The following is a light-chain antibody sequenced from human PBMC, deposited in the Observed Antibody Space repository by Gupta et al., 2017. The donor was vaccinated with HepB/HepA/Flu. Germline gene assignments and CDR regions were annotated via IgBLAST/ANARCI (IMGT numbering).Light chain of an antibody. J-gene: IGLJ2*01. CDR3: AAWDASLSGGL. CDR2: RNN. CDR1: SSNIGSNF. V-gene: IGLV1-47*01. Sequence: QSVLTQPPSASGTPGQRVTISCSGSSSNIGSNFVYWYQQLPGTAPKLLIYRNNQRPSGVPDRFSGSKSGTSASLATSGLRSEDEADYYCAAWDASLSGGLFGGGTKLTVL.